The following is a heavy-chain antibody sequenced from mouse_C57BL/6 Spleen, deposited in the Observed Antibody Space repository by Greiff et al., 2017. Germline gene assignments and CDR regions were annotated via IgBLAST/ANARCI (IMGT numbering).Heavy chain of an antibody. CDR3: ARKIAIYDGYRYVDV. J-gene: IGHJ1*03. Sequence: QVQLQQPGAELVKPGASVKLSCKASGYTFTSYWMHWVKQRPGQGLEWIGMIHPNSGSTNYNEKFQSKATLTVDKSSSTAYMQLSSLTSEDSAVYYFARKIAIYDGYRYVDVWGTGTTVTVSS. D-gene: IGHD2-3*01. CDR1: GYTFTSYW. CDR2: IHPNSGST. V-gene: IGHV1-64*01.